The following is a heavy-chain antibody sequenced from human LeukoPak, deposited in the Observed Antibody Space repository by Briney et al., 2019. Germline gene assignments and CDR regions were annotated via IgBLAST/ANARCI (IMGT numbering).Heavy chain of an antibody. J-gene: IGHJ5*02. CDR1: GYTFTSYG. CDR3: ARLKTYYDFWSGYYGATNWFDP. V-gene: IGHV1-18*01. D-gene: IGHD3-3*01. Sequence: ASVKVSCTASGYTFTSYGISWVRQAPGQGLEWMGWISAYNGNTNYAQKLQGRVTMTTDTSTSTAYMELRSLRSDDTAVYYCARLKTYYDFWSGYYGATNWFDPWGQGTLVTVSS. CDR2: ISAYNGNT.